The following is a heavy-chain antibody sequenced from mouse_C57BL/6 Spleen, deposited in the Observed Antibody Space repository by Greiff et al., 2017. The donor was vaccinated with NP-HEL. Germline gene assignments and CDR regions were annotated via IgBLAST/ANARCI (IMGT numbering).Heavy chain of an antibody. CDR3: ARRGYYYGSLDY. V-gene: IGHV1-26*01. CDR2: INPNNGGT. Sequence: EVQLQQSGPELVKPGASVKISCKASGYTFTDYYMNWVKQSHGKSLEWIGDINPNNGGTSYNQKFKGKATWTVDKSSSTAYMELRSLTSEDSAVYYCARRGYYYGSLDYWGQGTTLTVSS. J-gene: IGHJ2*01. D-gene: IGHD1-1*01. CDR1: GYTFTDYY.